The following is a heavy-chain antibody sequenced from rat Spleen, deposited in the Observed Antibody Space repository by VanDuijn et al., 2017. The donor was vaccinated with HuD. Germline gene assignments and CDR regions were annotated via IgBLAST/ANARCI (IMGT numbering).Heavy chain of an antibody. J-gene: IGHJ1*01. Sequence: EVQLVESGGGLVQPGRSMKLSCAASGLSFSNYDMAWVRQAPTKGLDWVASISPSGGSTYYRDSVKGRFTVSRDNAKSTLYLQMDSLRSEDTATYYCARHRATAYWYFDFWGPGTMVTVSS. CDR2: ISPSGGST. V-gene: IGHV5-25*01. CDR3: ARHRATAYWYFDF. CDR1: GLSFSNYD. D-gene: IGHD4-3*01.